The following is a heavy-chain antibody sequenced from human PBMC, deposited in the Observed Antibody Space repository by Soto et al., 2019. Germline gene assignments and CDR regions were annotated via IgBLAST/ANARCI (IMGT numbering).Heavy chain of an antibody. CDR3: ARRRYSGSSGLDY. D-gene: IGHD1-26*01. J-gene: IGHJ4*02. CDR2: IDTSGST. V-gene: IGHV4-4*07. CDR1: GGSISNYY. Sequence: PSETLSLTCTVSGGSISNYYCNWIRQPAGKGLEWIGRIDTSGSTNYNPSLKSRVTMSVDTSKQEFSLKLSSVTAADTAVYFCARRRYSGSSGLDYWGQGTLVTVSS.